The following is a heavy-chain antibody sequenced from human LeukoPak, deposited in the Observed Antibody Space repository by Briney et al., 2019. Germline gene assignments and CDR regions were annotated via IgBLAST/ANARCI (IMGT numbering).Heavy chain of an antibody. CDR1: GGSISSSSYY. V-gene: IGHV4-39*01. CDR3: ARHGDYWYGMDV. D-gene: IGHD4/OR15-4a*01. Sequence: SETLSLTCTVSGGSISSSSYYWGWIRQPPGKGLEWIGSIYYSGSTYYNPSLKSRVTISVDTSKNQFSLKLSSVTAADTAVYYCARHGDYWYGMDVWGQGTTVTVSS. J-gene: IGHJ6*02. CDR2: IYYSGST.